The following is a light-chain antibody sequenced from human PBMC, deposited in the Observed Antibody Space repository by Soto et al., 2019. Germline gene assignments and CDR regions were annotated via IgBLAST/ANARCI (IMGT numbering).Light chain of an antibody. CDR2: GTS. V-gene: IGKV3-15*01. J-gene: IGKJ5*01. CDR3: QQYNTWSSIT. Sequence: EIVMTQSPATLSVSPGERVTLSCRASQSISSNLAWYQKKPGQAPSLLMYGTSTRATGIPARFSGSGSGTDFTLTISSQQSEDFAVYYCQQYNTWSSITFGQGTRLEIK. CDR1: QSISSN.